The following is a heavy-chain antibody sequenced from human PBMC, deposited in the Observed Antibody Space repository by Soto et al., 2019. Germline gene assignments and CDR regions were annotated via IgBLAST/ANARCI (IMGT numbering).Heavy chain of an antibody. CDR1: VAPVDGHY. J-gene: IGHJ4*02. CDR3: ARGVDSWSGYLG. CDR2: IHHSGST. D-gene: IGHD3-3*01. Sequence: GTLSLTCALYVAPVDGHYLTWIRQSPGKGLEWIGEIHHSGSTKYNPSLKSRVSLSVDTSTKQFSLKLTSVTAADRGVYYCARGVDSWSGYLGWGQGTQVTFSS. V-gene: IGHV4-34*01.